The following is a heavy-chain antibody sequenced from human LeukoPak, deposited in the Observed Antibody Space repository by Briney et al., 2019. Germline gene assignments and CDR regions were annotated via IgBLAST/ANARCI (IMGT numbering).Heavy chain of an antibody. D-gene: IGHD3-10*01. J-gene: IGHJ4*02. CDR1: GGSFSGYY. CDR2: INHSGST. V-gene: IGHV4-34*01. CDR3: ARARGNSYYGSGSYYKGHYFDY. Sequence: SETLSLTCAVYGGSFSGYYWSWIRQPPGKGLEWIGEINHSGSTNYNPSLKSRVTISVDTSKNQFSLKLSSVTAADTAVYYCARARGNSYYGSGSYYKGHYFDYWGQGTLVTVSS.